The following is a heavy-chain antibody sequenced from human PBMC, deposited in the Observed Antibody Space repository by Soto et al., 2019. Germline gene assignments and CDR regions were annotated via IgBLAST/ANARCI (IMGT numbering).Heavy chain of an antibody. Sequence: PSETLSLTCTVSGGSVSSGIYYWSWIRQPPGKGLEWIGYIYYSGSTNYNPSLKSRVTISVDTSKNQFSLKLSSVTAADTAVYYCARDISHYDFWSGYYYYGMDVWGQGTTVTVSS. CDR3: ARDISHYDFWSGYYYYGMDV. J-gene: IGHJ6*02. CDR2: IYYSGST. V-gene: IGHV4-61*01. D-gene: IGHD3-3*01. CDR1: GGSVSSGIYY.